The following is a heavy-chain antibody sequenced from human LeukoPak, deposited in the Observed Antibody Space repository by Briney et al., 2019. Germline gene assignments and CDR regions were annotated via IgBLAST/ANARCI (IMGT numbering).Heavy chain of an antibody. D-gene: IGHD1-26*01. CDR2: MNPNSGNT. Sequence: VASVKVSCKASGYTFTSYDINWVRQATGQGLEWMGWMNPNSGNTGYAQKFQGRVTMTRSTSIGTAYMELSSLRSEDTAMYYCAREPTGMGVHHFDYWGQGALVTVSS. CDR1: GYTFTSYD. CDR3: AREPTGMGVHHFDY. J-gene: IGHJ4*02. V-gene: IGHV1-8*01.